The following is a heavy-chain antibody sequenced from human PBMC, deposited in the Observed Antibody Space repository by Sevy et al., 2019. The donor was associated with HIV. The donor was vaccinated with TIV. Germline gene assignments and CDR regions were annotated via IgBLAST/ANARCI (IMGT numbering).Heavy chain of an antibody. CDR3: ARDGSFCSGGSCYSSYYYYYYMDV. Sequence: GGSLRLSCAASGFTFSSYSMNWVRQAPGKGLEWVSYISSSSSTIYYADSVKGRFTISRENAKNSLYLQMNSLRDEDTAVYYCARDGSFCSGGSCYSSYYYYYYMDVWGKGTTVTVSS. D-gene: IGHD2-15*01. V-gene: IGHV3-48*02. J-gene: IGHJ6*03. CDR2: ISSSSSTI. CDR1: GFTFSSYS.